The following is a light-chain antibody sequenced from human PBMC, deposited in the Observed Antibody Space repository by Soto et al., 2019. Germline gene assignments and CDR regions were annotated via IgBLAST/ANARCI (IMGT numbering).Light chain of an antibody. CDR2: GAS. CDR1: QSVSSSY. V-gene: IGKV3-20*01. Sequence: EIVLTQSPGTLSLSPGERATLSCRASQSVSSSYLAWYQQKPGQAPRLLIYGASSRATGIPDRFTGSGSGTDFTLTISRLEPEDFAVFYCHQYGSSPQTFGQGTRWIS. CDR3: HQYGSSPQT. J-gene: IGKJ1*01.